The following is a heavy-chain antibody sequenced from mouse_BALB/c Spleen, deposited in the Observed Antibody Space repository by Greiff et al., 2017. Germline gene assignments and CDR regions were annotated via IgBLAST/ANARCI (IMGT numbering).Heavy chain of an antibody. V-gene: IGHV5-17*02. CDR2: ISSGSSTI. D-gene: IGHD1-1*01. Sequence: EVKLVESGGGLVQPGGSRKLSCAASGFTFSSFGMHWVRQAPEKGLEWVAYISSGSSTIYYADTVKGRFTISRDNPKNTLFLQMTSLRSEDTAMYYCARLYGTGFDYWGQGTTLTVSS. J-gene: IGHJ2*01. CDR3: ARLYGTGFDY. CDR1: GFTFSSFG.